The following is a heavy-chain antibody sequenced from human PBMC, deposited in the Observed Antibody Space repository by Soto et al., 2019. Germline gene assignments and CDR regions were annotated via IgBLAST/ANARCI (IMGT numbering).Heavy chain of an antibody. J-gene: IGHJ4*02. CDR1: GGTFGSHG. CDR2: FIAMLGTP. V-gene: IGHV1-69*13. D-gene: IGHD5-18*01. CDR3: ARGAMANFDY. Sequence: SVKVSCKASGGTFGSHGIAWVRQAPGQGLEWMGGFIAMLGTPTYAKKVQGRATITAYESLTSSYLELRSLRSEDTGVYFCARGAMANFDYWGQGTVVTVSS.